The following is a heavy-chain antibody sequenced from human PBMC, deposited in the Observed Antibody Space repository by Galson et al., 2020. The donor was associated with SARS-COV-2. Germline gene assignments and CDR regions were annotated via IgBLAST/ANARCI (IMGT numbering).Heavy chain of an antibody. CDR3: AREKGSYGSGSFDY. D-gene: IGHD3-10*01. CDR1: GGSISSGGYY. V-gene: IGHV4-31*03. CDR2: IYYSGST. J-gene: IGHJ4*02. Sequence: ETSETLSLTCTVSGGSISSGGYYWSWIRQHPGKGLEWIGYIYYSGSTYYNPSLKSRVTISVDTSKNQFSLKLSSVTAADTAVYYCAREKGSYGSGSFDYWGQGTLVTVSS.